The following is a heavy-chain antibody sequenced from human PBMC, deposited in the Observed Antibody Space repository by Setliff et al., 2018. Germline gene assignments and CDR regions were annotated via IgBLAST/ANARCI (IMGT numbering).Heavy chain of an antibody. V-gene: IGHV4-34*01. CDR3: ARGLPIGYFQP. Sequence: SETLSLTCAAYGGTFSDYYWTWIRQPPGKGLEWVGEINHSGSTNYNPSLKSRVTVSLDTSKKHFSLNLTSVTAADTAIYYCARGLPIGYFQPWGQGTLVTVSS. J-gene: IGHJ1*01. CDR2: INHSGST. CDR1: GGTFSDYY.